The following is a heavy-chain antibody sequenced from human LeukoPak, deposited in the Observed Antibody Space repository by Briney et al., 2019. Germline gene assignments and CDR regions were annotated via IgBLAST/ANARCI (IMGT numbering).Heavy chain of an antibody. J-gene: IGHJ4*02. D-gene: IGHD2-15*01. Sequence: GGSPRLSCAASGFTFSSYSMNWVRQAPGKGLEWVSSISSSSSYVYYADSVKGRFTISRDNAKNSLYLQMNSLRAEDTAVYYCARGVGGYCSGGSCYGGWFDYWGQGTLVTVSS. V-gene: IGHV3-21*01. CDR1: GFTFSSYS. CDR2: ISSSSSYV. CDR3: ARGVGGYCSGGSCYGGWFDY.